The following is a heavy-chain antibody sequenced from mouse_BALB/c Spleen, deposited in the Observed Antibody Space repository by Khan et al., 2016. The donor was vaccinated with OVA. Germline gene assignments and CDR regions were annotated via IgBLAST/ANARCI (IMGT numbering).Heavy chain of an antibody. D-gene: IGHD2-14*01. CDR1: GYTFTTYT. CDR2: IIPSNDYT. V-gene: IGHV1-4*01. Sequence: QVQLQQSGAELARPGASVKMSCKASGYTFTTYTIHWVKQRLGQGLEWIGYIIPSNDYTNYNQKFKDRATLTADKSSSTAYMQLSSLTSEDSAVYYCVREGAYYRSDGWFAYWGQGTLVTVSA. J-gene: IGHJ3*01. CDR3: VREGAYYRSDGWFAY.